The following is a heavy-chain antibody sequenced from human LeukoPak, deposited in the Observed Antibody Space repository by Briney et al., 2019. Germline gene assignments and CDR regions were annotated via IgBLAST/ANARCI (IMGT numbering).Heavy chain of an antibody. D-gene: IGHD2-15*01. CDR3: AGRYCSGGSCYHIDY. Sequence: GGSLRLSCAASGFTVSSNYMSWVRRAPGKGLEWVSVIYSGGSTYYADSVKGRFTISRDNSKNTLYLQMNSLRAEDTAVYYCAGRYCSGGSCYHIDYWGQGTLVTVSS. V-gene: IGHV3-53*01. J-gene: IGHJ4*02. CDR2: IYSGGST. CDR1: GFTVSSNY.